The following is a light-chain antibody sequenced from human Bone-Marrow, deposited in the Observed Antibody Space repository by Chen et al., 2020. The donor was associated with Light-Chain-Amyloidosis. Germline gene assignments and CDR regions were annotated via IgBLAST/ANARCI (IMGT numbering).Light chain of an antibody. V-gene: IGLV2-14*01. Sequence: QSALTQPASVSGSPGQSITISCTGTSSDVGGDNHVSWYQQHPDKAPKLMIYEVTNRPSWVPDRFSGSNSDNTASLNISGLQTEDEADYFCSSYTITNTLVFGSGTRVTVL. CDR1: SSDVGGDNH. CDR2: EVT. CDR3: SSYTITNTLV. J-gene: IGLJ1*01.